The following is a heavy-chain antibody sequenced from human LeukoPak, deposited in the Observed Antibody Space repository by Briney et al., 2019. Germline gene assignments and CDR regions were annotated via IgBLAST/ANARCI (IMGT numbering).Heavy chain of an antibody. CDR3: ARDRITIFGVPELEFDY. J-gene: IGHJ4*02. D-gene: IGHD3-3*01. V-gene: IGHV1-2*02. CDR2: INPNSGGT. CDR1: GYTFTGYY. Sequence: ASVKVSCKASGYTFTGYYMHWVRQAPGQGLEWMGWINPNSGGTNYAQKFQGRVTMTRDTSISTAYMELSRLRSDDTAVYYCARDRITIFGVPELEFDYWDQGTLVTVSS.